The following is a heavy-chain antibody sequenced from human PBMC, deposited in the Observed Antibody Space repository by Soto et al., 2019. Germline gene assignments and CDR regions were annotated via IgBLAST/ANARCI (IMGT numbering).Heavy chain of an antibody. J-gene: IGHJ4*02. CDR2: ISFDGSNK. CDR1: GFTFSSYA. D-gene: IGHD2-21*02. Sequence: QVQLVESGGGVVQPGRSLRLSCAASGFTFSSYAMHWVRQAPGKGLEWVALISFDGSNKYYADSVKGRFTISRDNSKNTLYLQMNSLTAEDTAVYYCARPPGDYYIRWGQGTLVTVSS. CDR3: ARPPGDYYIR. V-gene: IGHV3-30-3*01.